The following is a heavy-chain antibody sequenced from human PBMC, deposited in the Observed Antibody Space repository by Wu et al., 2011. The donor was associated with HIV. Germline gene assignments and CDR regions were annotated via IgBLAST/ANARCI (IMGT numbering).Heavy chain of an antibody. Sequence: QVQLVQSGAEVKKPGASVKVSCKASGYTFTGYYMHWVRQAPGQGLEWMGWINPNSGGTNYAQKFQGRVTMTRDTSISTAYMELSRLRSDDTAVYYCARDRARSSGWYYFDVLGPGNPGHRLL. CDR3: ARDRARSSGWYYFDV. J-gene: IGHJ4*02. D-gene: IGHD6-19*01. CDR1: GYTFTGYY. V-gene: IGHV1-2*02. CDR2: INPNSGGT.